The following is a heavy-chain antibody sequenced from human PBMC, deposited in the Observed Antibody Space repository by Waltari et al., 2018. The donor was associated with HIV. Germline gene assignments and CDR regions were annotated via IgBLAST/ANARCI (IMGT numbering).Heavy chain of an antibody. CDR2: IYHSGIT. J-gene: IGHJ5*02. Sequence: QVQLQESGPGLVKPSETLSLTCTVPGYSISSGYYWGWLRQPPGKGLEWIGSIYHSGITYYNPSLKSRVTISVDTSKNQFSLKLSSVTAADTAVYYCARNYGDYGGPMPNWFDPWGQGTLVTVSS. D-gene: IGHD4-17*01. CDR3: ARNYGDYGGPMPNWFDP. CDR1: GYSISSGYY. V-gene: IGHV4-38-2*02.